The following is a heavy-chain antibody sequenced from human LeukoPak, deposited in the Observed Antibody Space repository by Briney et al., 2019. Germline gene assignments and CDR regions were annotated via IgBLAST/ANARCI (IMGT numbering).Heavy chain of an antibody. D-gene: IGHD3-10*01. CDR1: GGSISSGDYY. V-gene: IGHV4-30-4*01. J-gene: IGHJ4*02. Sequence: SETLSLTCTVSGGSISSGDYYWSWIRQPPGKGLEWIGYIYYSGSTYYNPSLKSRVTISVDTSKNQFSLKLSSVTAADTAVYYCAGSGFASRYFDYWGQGTLVTVSS. CDR3: AGSGFASRYFDY. CDR2: IYYSGST.